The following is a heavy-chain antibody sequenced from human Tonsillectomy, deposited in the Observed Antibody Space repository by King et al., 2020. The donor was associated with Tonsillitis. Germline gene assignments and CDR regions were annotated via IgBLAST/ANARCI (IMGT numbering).Heavy chain of an antibody. CDR1: GYTFTAYY. CDR3: AWTAIGVPGNYFDY. D-gene: IGHD6-19*01. V-gene: IGHV1-2*02. Sequence: QLVQSGAEVKKPGASMKVSCKASGYTFTAYYIFWVRQAPGQGLEYMGSINPNSGDTKFAEKFQGRVTMTRDTSIRTAYVELSGLRSDDTAIYYCAWTAIGVPGNYFDYWGQGTLVTVSS. CDR2: INPNSGDT. J-gene: IGHJ4*02.